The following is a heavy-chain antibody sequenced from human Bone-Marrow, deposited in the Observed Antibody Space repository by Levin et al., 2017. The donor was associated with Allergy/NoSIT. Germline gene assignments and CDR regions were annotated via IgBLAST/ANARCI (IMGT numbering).Heavy chain of an antibody. D-gene: IGHD6-13*01. Sequence: GGSLRLSCAASGFTFSDYCMSWIRQAPGKGLEWVSYISSSGATINYADSVKGRFTISRDNVKKSLFLQMNSLRGEDTDVYYCAREGSWSSTWLGNYYFDCWGQGTLVTVSS. V-gene: IGHV3-11*04. J-gene: IGHJ4*02. CDR1: GFTFSDYC. CDR2: ISSSGATI. CDR3: AREGSWSSTWLGNYYFDC.